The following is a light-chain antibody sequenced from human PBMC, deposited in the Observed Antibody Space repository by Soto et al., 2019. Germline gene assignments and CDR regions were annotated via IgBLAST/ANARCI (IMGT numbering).Light chain of an antibody. CDR2: DVS. V-gene: IGLV2-14*03. CDR3: SSYTSNSTLV. Sequence: QSALAQPASVSGSPGQSIAISCTGTSSDVGGFNYVSWYQQHPDKAPKLMIYDVSTRPSGVSNRFSGSKSGNTASLTISGLQAEDEADYYCSSYTSNSTLVFGGGTKLTVL. CDR1: SSDVGGFNY. J-gene: IGLJ2*01.